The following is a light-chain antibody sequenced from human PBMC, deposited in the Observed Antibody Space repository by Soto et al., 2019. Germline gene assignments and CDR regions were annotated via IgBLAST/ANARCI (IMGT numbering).Light chain of an antibody. CDR2: DAS. V-gene: IGKV3-11*01. J-gene: IGKJ5*01. CDR3: QQRSNWPPVIT. Sequence: ETVLTQSPATLSLSPGERATLSCRASQSFSSYLAWYQQKPGQAPRLLIYDASKRATGIPARFSGRGSGTDFTLTISSLEPEDFGVYYCQQRSNWPPVITFGQGTRLEIK. CDR1: QSFSSY.